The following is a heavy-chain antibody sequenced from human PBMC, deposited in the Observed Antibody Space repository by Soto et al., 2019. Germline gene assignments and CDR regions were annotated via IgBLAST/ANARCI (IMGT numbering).Heavy chain of an antibody. CDR2: IIPIFGTA. CDR1: GDTFSSYA. CDR3: ARDVRPTYSSSSSPRFDY. D-gene: IGHD6-6*01. Sequence: GASVKVSCKASGDTFSSYAISWVRQAPGQGLEWMGGIIPIFGTANYAQKFQGRVTITADESTSTAYMELSSLRSEDTAVYYCARDVRPTYSSSSSPRFDYWGQGTLVTVSS. V-gene: IGHV1-69*13. J-gene: IGHJ4*02.